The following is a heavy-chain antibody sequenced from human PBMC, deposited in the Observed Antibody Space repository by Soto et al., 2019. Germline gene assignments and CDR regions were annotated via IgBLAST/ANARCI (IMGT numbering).Heavy chain of an antibody. CDR1: GYTSTSYG. D-gene: IGHD6-6*01. Sequence: GASVKVSCKASGYTSTSYGISWVRQAPGQGLEWMGWISAYNGNTNYAQKLQGRVTMTTDTSTSTAYMELRSLRSDDTAVYYCARGDAIAARPGDYFDYWGQGTLVTVSS. V-gene: IGHV1-18*04. CDR3: ARGDAIAARPGDYFDY. J-gene: IGHJ4*02. CDR2: ISAYNGNT.